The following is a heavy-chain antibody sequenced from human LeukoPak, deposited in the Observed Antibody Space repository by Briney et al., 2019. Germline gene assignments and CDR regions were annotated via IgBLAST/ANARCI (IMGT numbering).Heavy chain of an antibody. V-gene: IGHV4-34*01. D-gene: IGHD3-10*01. CDR2: INHSGST. J-gene: IGHJ5*02. CDR1: GGSFSGYY. Sequence: PSETLSLTCAVYGGSFSGYYWSWIRQPPGKGLEWIGKINHSGSTNYNPSLKSRVTISVDTSKNQFSLKLSSVTAADTAVYYCASKGPLWFGDRYGWFDPWGQGTLVTVSS. CDR3: ASKGPLWFGDRYGWFDP.